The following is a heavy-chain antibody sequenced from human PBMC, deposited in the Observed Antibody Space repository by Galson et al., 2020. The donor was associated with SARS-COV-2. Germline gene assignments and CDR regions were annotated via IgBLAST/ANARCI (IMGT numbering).Heavy chain of an antibody. J-gene: IGHJ4*02. CDR3: ARELPRIGAEGLGY. D-gene: IGHD3-22*01. CDR1: GFTFSSYA. CDR2: ISYDGSNK. V-gene: IGHV3-30*04. Sequence: GGSLRLSCAASGFTFSSYAMHWVRQAPGKGLEWVAVISYDGSNKYYADSVKGRFTISRDNSKNTLYLQMNSLRAEDTAVYYCARELPRIGAEGLGYWGQGTRVTVCS.